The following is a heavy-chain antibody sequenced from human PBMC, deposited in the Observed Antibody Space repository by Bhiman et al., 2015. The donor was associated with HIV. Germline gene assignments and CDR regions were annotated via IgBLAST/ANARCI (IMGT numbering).Heavy chain of an antibody. CDR2: ISWNGGSI. CDR3: AREFTGYSSSNFDY. D-gene: IGHD6-13*01. CDR1: GFTFDDYA. V-gene: IGHV3-9*01. Sequence: EVQLVESGGGLVQPGRSLRVSCVASGFTFDDYAMHWVRQPPGKGLEWVSGISWNGGSIGYADSVKGRFTISRDNAKNSLYLQVNSLRAEDTAVYYCAREFTGYSSSNFDYWGQGTLVTVSS. J-gene: IGHJ4*02.